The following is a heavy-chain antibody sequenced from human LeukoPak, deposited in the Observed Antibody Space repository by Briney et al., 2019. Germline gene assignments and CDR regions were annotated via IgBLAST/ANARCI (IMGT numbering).Heavy chain of an antibody. Sequence: SETLSLTCTVSGGSINSYYWSWIRQPPGKGLEWIGYIYYSGSTNYNPSLKSRVTISVDTSKNQFSLRLSSVTAADTAVYYCARAIHEVYCSSTSCYNSNWFDPWGQGTLVTVSS. CDR1: GGSINSYY. J-gene: IGHJ5*02. V-gene: IGHV4-59*01. D-gene: IGHD2-2*02. CDR3: ARAIHEVYCSSTSCYNSNWFDP. CDR2: IYYSGST.